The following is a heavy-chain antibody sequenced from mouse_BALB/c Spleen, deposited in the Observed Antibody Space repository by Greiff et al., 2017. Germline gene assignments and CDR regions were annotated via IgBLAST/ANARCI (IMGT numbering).Heavy chain of an antibody. CDR2: ISYSGST. J-gene: IGHJ1*01. CDR1: GYSITSDYA. CDR3: ARNYRYDVGWYFDV. Sequence: DVQLQESGPGLVKPSQSLSLTCTVTGYSITSDYAWNWIRQFPGNKLEWMGYISYSGSTSYNPSLKSRISITRDTSKNQFFLQLNSVTTEDTATYYCARNYRYDVGWYFDVWGAGTTVTVSS. D-gene: IGHD2-14*01. V-gene: IGHV3-2*02.